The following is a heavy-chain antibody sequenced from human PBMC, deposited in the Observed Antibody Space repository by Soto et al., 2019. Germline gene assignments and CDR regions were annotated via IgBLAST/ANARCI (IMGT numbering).Heavy chain of an antibody. D-gene: IGHD4-17*01. CDR1: GFTFDDYA. Sequence: GGSLRLSCAASGFTFDDYAMHWVRQAPGKGLEWVSLISWDGGSTYYADSVKGRFTISRDNSKNSLYLQMNSLRAEDTALYYCAKDIYGSGFPFYYGMDVWGQGTTVTVSS. CDR3: AKDIYGSGFPFYYGMDV. V-gene: IGHV3-43D*04. CDR2: ISWDGGST. J-gene: IGHJ6*02.